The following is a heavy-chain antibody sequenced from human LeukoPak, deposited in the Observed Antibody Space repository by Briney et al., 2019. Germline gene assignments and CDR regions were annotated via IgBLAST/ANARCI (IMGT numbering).Heavy chain of an antibody. CDR1: GFTFDDYG. V-gene: IGHV3-20*04. D-gene: IGHD3-9*01. CDR2: INWNGGST. CDR3: ARVRYFDWLSDAFDI. Sequence: GGSLRLSCAASGFTFDDYGMSWVRQAPGKGLEWVSGINWNGGSTGYADSVKGRFTISRDNAKNSLYLQMNSLRAEDTAVYYCARVRYFDWLSDAFDIWGQGTMVTVSS. J-gene: IGHJ3*02.